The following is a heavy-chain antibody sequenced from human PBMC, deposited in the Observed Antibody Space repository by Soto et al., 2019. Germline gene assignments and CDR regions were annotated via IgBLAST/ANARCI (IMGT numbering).Heavy chain of an antibody. D-gene: IGHD3-22*01. CDR2: ISYDGSNN. CDR3: ARDSYYYDRSGYYTFDY. J-gene: IGHJ4*02. Sequence: QVQLVESGGGVVQPGRSLRLSCADSGFTFSSYGMHWVRQAPGKGLEWVAHISYDGSNNNYVDSVKGRFTISRDNSKSTLYLQMNSLRAEDTAVYYCARDSYYYDRSGYYTFDYWGQGTLVTVSS. V-gene: IGHV3-30*03. CDR1: GFTFSSYG.